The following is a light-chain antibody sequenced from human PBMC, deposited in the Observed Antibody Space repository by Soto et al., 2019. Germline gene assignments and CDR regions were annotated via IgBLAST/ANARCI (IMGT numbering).Light chain of an antibody. Sequence: QLVLTQSPSASASLGASVKLTCTLSSGHSSYAIAWHQQQPEKGPRFLMNLNSDGSHSKGDGIPDRFSGSSSGAERYLTISSLQSEDEADYYCQTWATGIRVFGGGTNLTVL. J-gene: IGLJ3*02. CDR3: QTWATGIRV. CDR1: SGHSSYA. V-gene: IGLV4-69*01. CDR2: LNSDGSH.